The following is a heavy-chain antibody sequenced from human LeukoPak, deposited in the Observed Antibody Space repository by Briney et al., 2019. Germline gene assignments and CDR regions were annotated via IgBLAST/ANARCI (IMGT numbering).Heavy chain of an antibody. Sequence: TASQTLSLTCTVSGGSISSGGYYWSWIRQPPGKGLEWIGYIYHSGSTYYNPSLKSRVTISVDTSKNQFSLKLSSVTAADTAVYYCARDQWLDRIRYFDLWGRGTLVTVSS. CDR3: ARDQWLDRIRYFDL. V-gene: IGHV4-30-2*01. D-gene: IGHD6-19*01. CDR1: GGSISSGGYY. CDR2: IYHSGST. J-gene: IGHJ2*01.